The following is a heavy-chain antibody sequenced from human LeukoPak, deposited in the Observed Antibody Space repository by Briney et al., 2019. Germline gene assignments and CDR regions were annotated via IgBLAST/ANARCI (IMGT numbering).Heavy chain of an antibody. Sequence: SQTLSLTCAISGDSVSGNSAAWNWISQSPSRGLEWLGRTYYRSKWYNDYAGSVKSRISINPDTSKTQFSLQLDSVTPEDTAVYYCARGGGYCSGGDCNYFDYWGTGTLVTV. J-gene: IGHJ4*02. CDR2: TYYRSKWYN. CDR1: GDSVSGNSAA. CDR3: ARGGGYCSGGDCNYFDY. V-gene: IGHV6-1*01. D-gene: IGHD2-15*01.